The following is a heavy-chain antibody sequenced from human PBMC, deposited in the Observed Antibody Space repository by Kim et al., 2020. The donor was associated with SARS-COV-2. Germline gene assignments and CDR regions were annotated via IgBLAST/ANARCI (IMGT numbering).Heavy chain of an antibody. V-gene: IGHV4-39*07. CDR2: IYYSGST. D-gene: IGHD6-13*01. J-gene: IGHJ4*02. Sequence: SETLSLTCTVSGGSISSSSYYWGWIRQPPGKGLEWIGSIYYSGSTYYNPSLKSRVTISVDTSKNQFSLKLSSVTAADTAVYYCARERGYSSSRPNYWGQGTLVTVSS. CDR1: GGSISSSSYY. CDR3: ARERGYSSSRPNY.